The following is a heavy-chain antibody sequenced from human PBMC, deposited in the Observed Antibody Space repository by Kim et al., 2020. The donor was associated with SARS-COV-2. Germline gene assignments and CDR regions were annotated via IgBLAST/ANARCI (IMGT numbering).Heavy chain of an antibody. J-gene: IGHJ6*02. CDR1: GFTFSSYA. Sequence: GGSLRLSCAASGFTFSSYAMSWVRQAPGKGLEWVSAISGSGGSTYYADSVKGRFTISRDNSKNTLYLQMNSLRAEDTAVYYCAKDPGYGDYVYYYYGMDVWGQGTTVTVSS. CDR3: AKDPGYGDYVYYYYGMDV. CDR2: ISGSGGST. V-gene: IGHV3-23*01. D-gene: IGHD4-17*01.